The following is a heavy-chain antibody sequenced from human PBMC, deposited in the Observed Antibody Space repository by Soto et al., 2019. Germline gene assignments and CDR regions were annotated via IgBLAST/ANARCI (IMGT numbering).Heavy chain of an antibody. Sequence: PGGSLRLSCAASGFTFSSYAMSWVRQAPGKGLEWVSAISGSGGSTYYADSVKGRFTISRDNSKNTPYLQMNSLRAEDTAVYYCAKVSSPGYYYYGMDVWGQGTTVTVSS. CDR2: ISGSGGST. V-gene: IGHV3-23*01. D-gene: IGHD1-20*01. CDR1: GFTFSSYA. J-gene: IGHJ6*02. CDR3: AKVSSPGYYYYGMDV.